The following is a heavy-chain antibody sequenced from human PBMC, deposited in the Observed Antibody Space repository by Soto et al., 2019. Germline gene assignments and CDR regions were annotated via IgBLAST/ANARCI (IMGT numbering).Heavy chain of an antibody. CDR1: GYSISSSNW. Sequence: SETLSLTCAVSGYSISSSNWRGWIRQPPGKGLEWIGYSYDIGSTYYNPSLKSRVTMSVDTSKNQFSLKLSSVTAVDTAVYYCARVKYDYFGYYLDQWGQGHPVTASS. D-gene: IGHD5-12*01. CDR2: SYDIGST. V-gene: IGHV4-28*03. CDR3: ARVKYDYFGYYLDQ. J-gene: IGHJ4*02.